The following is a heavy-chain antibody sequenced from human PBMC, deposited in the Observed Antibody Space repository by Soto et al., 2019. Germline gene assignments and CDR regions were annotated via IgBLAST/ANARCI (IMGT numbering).Heavy chain of an antibody. V-gene: IGHV1-18*01. CDR2: INAYIGNT. D-gene: IGHD1-26*01. CDR1: GYTFTNYG. J-gene: IGHJ5*02. Sequence: QVQLVQSGAEVKKPGASVKVSCKASGYTFTNYGISWVRQAPGQGLEWMGWINAYIGNTNYAQKLQGRVTMSTDTSTNTAYMELRSLRSDDTAVYYCARMGRRGAYDWFDPWGQGTLVTVSS. CDR3: ARMGRRGAYDWFDP.